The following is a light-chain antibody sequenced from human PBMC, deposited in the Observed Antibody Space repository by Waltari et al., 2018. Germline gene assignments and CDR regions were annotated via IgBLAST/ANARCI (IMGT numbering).Light chain of an antibody. CDR1: SSNIGSNV. V-gene: IGLV1-44*01. Sequence: QSVLTQPPSASGTPGQRVTISCSGSSSNIGSNVVNWYQQIPGTTPKLLIYRNDQRPSGVPDRFSGSKSGTSASRAISGLRSEDEADYYCAVWDDSLHGRWEFGGGTKLTVL. CDR3: AVWDDSLHGRWE. J-gene: IGLJ3*02. CDR2: RND.